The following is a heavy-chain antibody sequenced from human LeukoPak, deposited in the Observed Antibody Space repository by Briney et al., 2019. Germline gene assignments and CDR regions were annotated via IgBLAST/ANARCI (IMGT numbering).Heavy chain of an antibody. J-gene: IGHJ5*02. D-gene: IGHD3-3*01. CDR3: ARGGRAVFYDFWSGGFDP. CDR1: GYTFTGYY. V-gene: IGHV1-2*02. CDR2: INPNSGGT. Sequence: ASVKVSCKXSGYTFTGYYMHWVRQAPGQGLEWMGWINPNSGGTNYAQKFQGRVTMTRDTSISTAYMELSRLRSDDTAVYYCARGGRAVFYDFWSGGFDPWGQGTLVTVSS.